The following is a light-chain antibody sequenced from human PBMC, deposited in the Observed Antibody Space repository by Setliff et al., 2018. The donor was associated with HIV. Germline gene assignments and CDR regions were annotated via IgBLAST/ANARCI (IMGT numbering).Light chain of an antibody. Sequence: QSVLTQPPSVSGASGQRVTISCTGSSSNIGAGYDVHWYQQLPGTAPKLLIYGNSNRPSGVPDRFSGSKSGTSASLAITGLQAEDEADYYCQSYDSRFYVFGTGTKVTVL. V-gene: IGLV1-40*01. J-gene: IGLJ1*01. CDR3: QSYDSRFYV. CDR2: GNS. CDR1: SSNIGAGYD.